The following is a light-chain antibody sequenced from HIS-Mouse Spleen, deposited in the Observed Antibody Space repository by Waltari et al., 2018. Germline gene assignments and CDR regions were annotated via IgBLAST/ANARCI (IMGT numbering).Light chain of an antibody. J-gene: IGLJ2*01. V-gene: IGLV1-44*01. Sequence: QSVLTQPPSASGTPGQRVTISCSGSSSNIGSNTVNWYQQRPGTAPKLFIYRNSQRPSGVPDRFSGSRSGTSASLTISGAQSEDEADYYCSAWDDSLNGVVFGGGTKLTVL. CDR3: SAWDDSLNGVV. CDR1: SSNIGSNT. CDR2: RNS.